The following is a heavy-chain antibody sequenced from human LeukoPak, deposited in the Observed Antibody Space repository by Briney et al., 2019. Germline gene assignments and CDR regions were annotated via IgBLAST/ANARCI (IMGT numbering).Heavy chain of an antibody. Sequence: PGGSLRLSCAASGFTFSTYAMSWVRQAPGRGLEGVSAITASGDRTYLADSVKGRFTISRDNSKNTLYLQMNSLSAEDPAVYYCANQAYFGSGNYYGMDVWGQGTTVTVSS. CDR1: GFTFSTYA. D-gene: IGHD3-10*01. CDR2: ITASGDRT. V-gene: IGHV3-23*01. CDR3: ANQAYFGSGNYYGMDV. J-gene: IGHJ6*02.